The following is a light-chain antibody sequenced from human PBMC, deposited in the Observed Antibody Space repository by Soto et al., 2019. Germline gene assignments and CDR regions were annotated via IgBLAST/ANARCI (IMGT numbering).Light chain of an antibody. J-gene: IGLJ1*01. CDR3: SSYTSDSSYV. CDR2: AVS. V-gene: IGLV2-14*01. Sequence: QSVLTQPASVSGSPGQSITISCPGTSSDVGLYDYVSWYQQHPGKAPQLMIYAVSNRPSGVSNRFSASKSGNTASLFISGXQAEDEADYSCSSYTSDSSYVFGSGTRSP. CDR1: SSDVGLYDY.